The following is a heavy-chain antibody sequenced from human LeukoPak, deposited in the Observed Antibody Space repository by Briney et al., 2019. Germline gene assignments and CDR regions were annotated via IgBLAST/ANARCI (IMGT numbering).Heavy chain of an antibody. CDR3: AKSRIAAADDAFDM. CDR2: ISGSGGNT. V-gene: IGHV3-23*01. J-gene: IGHJ3*02. CDR1: GFSFSRFA. D-gene: IGHD6-13*01. Sequence: GGSLSLSCPASGFSFSRFAMTWVRRAPGQGLEWGSGISGSGGNTNYADSVKGRFTISRDNYKNTLYLQMSRLRAEDAAVYFCAKSRIAAADDAFDMWGQGTMVT.